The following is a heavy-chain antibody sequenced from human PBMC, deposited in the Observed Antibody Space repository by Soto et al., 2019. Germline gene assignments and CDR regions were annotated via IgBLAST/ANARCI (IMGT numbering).Heavy chain of an antibody. Sequence: ASVKVSCKVSGYTLTELSMHWVRQAPGKGLEWMGGFDPEDGETIYAQKFQGRVTMTEDTSTDTAYMELSSLRSEDTAVYYCATGNRDGYKFVYWGQGTLVTVSS. CDR3: ATGNRDGYKFVY. J-gene: IGHJ4*02. V-gene: IGHV1-24*01. CDR1: GYTLTELS. CDR2: FDPEDGET. D-gene: IGHD5-12*01.